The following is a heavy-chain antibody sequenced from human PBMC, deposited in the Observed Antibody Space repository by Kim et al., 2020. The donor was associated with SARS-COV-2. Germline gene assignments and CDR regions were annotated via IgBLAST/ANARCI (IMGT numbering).Heavy chain of an antibody. CDR1: GFSFSTSA. V-gene: IGHV3-23*01. CDR3: AKSSWSAATGRLFEN. D-gene: IGHD6-13*01. J-gene: IGHJ4*01. CDR2: ISAPGSNI. Sequence: GGSLRLSCAASGFSFSTSAMSWFRRAPGKGLEWVSTISAPGSNIYYADSVKGRFSTSRDNSKNTLYLQMNSLRDEDTAVYSCAKSSWSAATGRLFENWG.